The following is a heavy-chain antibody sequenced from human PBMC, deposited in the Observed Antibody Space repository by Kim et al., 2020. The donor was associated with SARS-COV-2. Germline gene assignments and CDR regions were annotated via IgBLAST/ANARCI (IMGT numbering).Heavy chain of an antibody. CDR3: AKDSHYDILTGSGNDY. Sequence: GGSLRLSCAASGFTFDDYAMHWVRQAPGKGLEWVSGISWNSGSIGYADSVKGRFTISRDNAKNSLYLQMNSLRAEDTALYYCAKDSHYDILTGSGNDYWGQGTLVTVSS. V-gene: IGHV3-9*01. CDR1: GFTFDDYA. D-gene: IGHD3-9*01. J-gene: IGHJ4*02. CDR2: ISWNSGSI.